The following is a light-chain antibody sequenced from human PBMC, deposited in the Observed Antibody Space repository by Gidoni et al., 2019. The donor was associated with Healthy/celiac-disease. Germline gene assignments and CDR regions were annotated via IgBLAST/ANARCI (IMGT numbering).Light chain of an antibody. CDR2: WAS. J-gene: IGKJ1*01. V-gene: IGKV4-1*01. CDR3: QQYYSTPTWT. Sequence: DIVMTQSPDSLALSLRERAPINCKSSQSVLYSSNNKNYLAWYQQKPGQPPKLLIYWASTRESGVPDRFSGSGSGTDFTLTISSLQAEDVAVYYCQQYYSTPTWTFGQGTKVEIK. CDR1: QSVLYSSNNKNY.